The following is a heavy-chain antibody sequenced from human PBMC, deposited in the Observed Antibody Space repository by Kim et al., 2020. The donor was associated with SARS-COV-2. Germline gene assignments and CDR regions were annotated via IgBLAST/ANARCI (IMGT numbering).Heavy chain of an antibody. J-gene: IGHJ4*02. CDR3: ARDRMVRGVALGY. D-gene: IGHD3-10*01. CDR2: INGWSRRI. Sequence: GGSLRLSCEASGFIFSSYSMHWVRQAPGKGLEWISYINGWSRRILYADSVKGRFTVSRDNDKNSLYLQMNSLTDEDTAVYYCARDRMVRGVALGYWGQGT. CDR1: GFIFSSYS. V-gene: IGHV3-48*02.